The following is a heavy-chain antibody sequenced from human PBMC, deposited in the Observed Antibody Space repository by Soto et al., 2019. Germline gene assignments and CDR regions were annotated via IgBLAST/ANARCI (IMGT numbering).Heavy chain of an antibody. CDR3: ARGPHYDILTGYHYYFDY. Sequence: SETLSLTCAVYGGSFSGYYWSWIRQPPGKGLEWIGEINHSGSTSYNPSLKSRVSISVDTSKNQFSLKLSSVTAADTAVYYCARGPHYDILTGYHYYFDYWGQGTLVTVSS. CDR2: INHSGST. D-gene: IGHD3-9*01. CDR1: GGSFSGYY. V-gene: IGHV4-34*01. J-gene: IGHJ4*02.